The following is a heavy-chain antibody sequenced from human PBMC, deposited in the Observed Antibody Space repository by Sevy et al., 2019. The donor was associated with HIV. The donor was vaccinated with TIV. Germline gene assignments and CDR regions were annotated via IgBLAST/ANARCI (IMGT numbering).Heavy chain of an antibody. CDR3: ARLGGYEDTYYYYAMDV. CDR1: GFTFIPYG. V-gene: IGHV3-23*01. J-gene: IGHJ6*02. D-gene: IGHD5-12*01. CDR2: MSGSGAFT. Sequence: GGSLRLSCAASGFTFIPYGMTWVRQAPGKGLEWVSSMSGSGAFTHYADSVKGRYTISRDNSKNTVYLQMNSLRAEDTAVYYCARLGGYEDTYYYYAMDVWGQGTTVTVSS.